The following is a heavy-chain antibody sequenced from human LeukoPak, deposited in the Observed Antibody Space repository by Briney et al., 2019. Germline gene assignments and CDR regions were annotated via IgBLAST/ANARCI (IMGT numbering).Heavy chain of an antibody. CDR1: GFTVSSNY. D-gene: IGHD3-22*01. Sequence: GGSLRLSCAASGFTVSSNYMSWVRKAPGKGLEWVSVIYSGGSTYYADSVKGRFTISRDNSKNTLYLQMNSLRAEDTAVYYCAREAYYYDSSGSGYAFDIWGQGTMVTVSS. CDR3: AREAYYYDSSGSGYAFDI. J-gene: IGHJ3*02. CDR2: IYSGGST. V-gene: IGHV3-53*01.